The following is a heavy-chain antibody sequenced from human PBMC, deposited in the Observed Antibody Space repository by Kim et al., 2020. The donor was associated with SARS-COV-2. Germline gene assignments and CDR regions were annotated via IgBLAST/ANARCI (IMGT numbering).Heavy chain of an antibody. D-gene: IGHD2-2*01. J-gene: IGHJ4*02. Sequence: SGPTLVNPTQTLTLTCTFSGFSLSTSGVGVGWIRQPPGKALEWLALIYWDDDKRYSPSLKSRLTITKDTSKNQVVLTMTNMDPVDTATYYCARLGYCSSTSCYSRFDLDYWGQGTLVTVSS. CDR3: ARLGYCSSTSCYSRFDLDY. V-gene: IGHV2-5*02. CDR2: IYWDDDK. CDR1: GFSLSTSGVG.